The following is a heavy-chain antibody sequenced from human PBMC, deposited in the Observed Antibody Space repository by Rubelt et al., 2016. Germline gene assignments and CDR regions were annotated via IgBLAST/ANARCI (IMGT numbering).Heavy chain of an antibody. CDR2: INPSGGST. CDR3: ARASAVGHYGMDV. J-gene: IGHJ6*02. D-gene: IGHD1-26*01. Sequence: MHWVRQAPGQGLEWMGIINPSGGSTSYAQKFQGRVTMTRDTSTSTAYMELSSLRSEDTAVYYCARASAVGHYGMDVWGQGTTVTVSS. V-gene: IGHV1-46*03.